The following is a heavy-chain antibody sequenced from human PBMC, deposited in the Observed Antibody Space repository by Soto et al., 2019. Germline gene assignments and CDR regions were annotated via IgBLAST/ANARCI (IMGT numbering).Heavy chain of an antibody. CDR2: IIPMSNTA. V-gene: IGHV1-69*12. Sequence: QVQLVQSGAEVKKPGSSVKVSSKASGGTFSIYAVSWVRQAPGQGLEWMGAIIPMSNTANYAQNFRDRVTITADESTSTAYMELSSLRYEDTAVYYCAMSGYCISDGCKRCYYGTDVWGQGTTVTVSS. J-gene: IGHJ6*02. CDR3: AMSGYCISDGCKRCYYGTDV. D-gene: IGHD2-2*01. CDR1: GGTFSIYA.